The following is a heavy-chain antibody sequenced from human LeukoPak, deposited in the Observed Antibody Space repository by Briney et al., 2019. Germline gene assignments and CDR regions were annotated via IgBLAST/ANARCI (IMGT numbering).Heavy chain of an antibody. CDR1: GFTFSSYS. CDR2: ISSSSSYI. J-gene: IGHJ5*02. CDR3: AKDSGYYDILTGYYQNWFDP. D-gene: IGHD3-9*01. Sequence: GGPLRLSCAASGFTFSSYSMNWVRQAPGKGLEWVSSISSSSSYIYYADSVKGRFTISRDNSKNAVYLQMNSLRAEDTAVYYCAKDSGYYDILTGYYQNWFDPWGQGTLVTVSS. V-gene: IGHV3-21*01.